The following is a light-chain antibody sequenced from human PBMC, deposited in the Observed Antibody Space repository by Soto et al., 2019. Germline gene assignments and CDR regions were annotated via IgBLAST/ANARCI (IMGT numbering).Light chain of an antibody. Sequence: EVVLTKSPGTLSLSPGERATLFCRASQSVSSNYFAWYQQKPGQAPRLLIYGASSRATGNQDRFSGSGSGTDFSLTISRLEPEDFAVYYCQESGSSTRTFGQGTRVEI. CDR1: QSVSSNY. V-gene: IGKV3-20*01. CDR2: GAS. J-gene: IGKJ1*01. CDR3: QESGSSTRT.